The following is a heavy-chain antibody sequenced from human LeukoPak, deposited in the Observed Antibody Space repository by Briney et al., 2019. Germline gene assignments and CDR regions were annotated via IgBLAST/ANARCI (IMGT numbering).Heavy chain of an antibody. J-gene: IGHJ4*02. Sequence: GGSLRLSCTASGFTFSSYEMTWVRQAPGMGLEWVSYISSRAATISYTDSVKGRFTIFRDNAKNSLYLQMNSLRAEDTAVYLCARLLIVGDTDFDYWGQGTLVTVSS. CDR2: ISSRAATI. D-gene: IGHD1-26*01. V-gene: IGHV3-48*03. CDR1: GFTFSSYE. CDR3: ARLLIVGDTDFDY.